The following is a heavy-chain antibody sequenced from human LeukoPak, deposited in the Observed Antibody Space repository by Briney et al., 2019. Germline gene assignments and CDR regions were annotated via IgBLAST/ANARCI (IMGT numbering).Heavy chain of an antibody. CDR3: ARGGMDYYYYGMDV. V-gene: IGHV3-66*01. Sequence: PGGSLRLSCAASGFTVSSNYMSWVRQAPGKGPEWVSVIYSGGSTYYADSVKGRFTISRDNSKNTLYLQMNSLRAEDTAVYYCARGGMDYYYYGMDVWGQGTTVTVSS. CDR2: IYSGGST. J-gene: IGHJ6*02. D-gene: IGHD1-26*01. CDR1: GFTVSSNY.